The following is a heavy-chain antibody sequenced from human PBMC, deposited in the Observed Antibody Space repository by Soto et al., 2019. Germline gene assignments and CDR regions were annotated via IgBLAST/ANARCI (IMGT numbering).Heavy chain of an antibody. J-gene: IGHJ6*02. CDR3: ARDHLILPAHDFFYGSDV. Sequence: GGSLRLSCEVSGFAFSMYSMSWVRQSPGKGLEWVAKIPQDGVDGHYADSVKGRFTISRDNGKNSLYLQLNNLRAEDTAVYYCARDHLILPAHDFFYGSDVWGRGATVTVSS. V-gene: IGHV3-7*03. D-gene: IGHD2-21*02. CDR1: GFAFSMYS. CDR2: IPQDGVDG.